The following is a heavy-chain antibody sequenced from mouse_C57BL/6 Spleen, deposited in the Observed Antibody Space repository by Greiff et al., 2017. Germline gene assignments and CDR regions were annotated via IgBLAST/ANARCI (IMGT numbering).Heavy chain of an antibody. CDR3: AIKGFHDSYAIDY. Sequence: VQLQESGPGLVQPSQSLSITCTVSGFSLTSYGVHWVRQSPGKGLEWLGVIWGGGSTDYNAAVISRLSNSKDNSKRQVFSKMNSLQANDKAIYYCAIKGFHDSYAIDYWGQGTSVTVSS. CDR2: IWGGGST. V-gene: IGHV2-2*02. CDR1: GFSLTSYG. J-gene: IGHJ4*01.